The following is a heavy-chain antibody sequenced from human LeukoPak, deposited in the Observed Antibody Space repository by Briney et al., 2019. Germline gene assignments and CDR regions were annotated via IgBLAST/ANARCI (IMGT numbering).Heavy chain of an antibody. Sequence: ASVKVSCKASGYSFTSYYMHWVRQAPGQGLEWMGWINPNSGGTNYAQKFQGRVTMTRDTSISTAYMELSRLRSDDTAVYYCARDLGIAAAGPQYYYYYMDVWGKGTTVTISS. CDR2: INPNSGGT. CDR3: ARDLGIAAAGPQYYYYYMDV. CDR1: GYSFTSYY. V-gene: IGHV1-2*02. D-gene: IGHD6-13*01. J-gene: IGHJ6*03.